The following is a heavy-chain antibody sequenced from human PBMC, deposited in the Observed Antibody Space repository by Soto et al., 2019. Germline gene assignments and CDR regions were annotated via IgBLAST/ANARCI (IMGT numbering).Heavy chain of an antibody. J-gene: IGHJ5*02. CDR2: NNHSGST. CDR3: ARGRCSSTSCSGNWFDP. CDR1: GGSFSGYY. V-gene: IGHV4-34*01. D-gene: IGHD2-2*01. Sequence: PSETLSLTCAVYGGSFSGYYWSWIRQPPGKGLEWIGENNHSGSTNYNPSLKSRVTKSVDTSKNQFYLKLSSVTAADTAVYYCARGRCSSTSCSGNWFDPWGQGTLVTVSS.